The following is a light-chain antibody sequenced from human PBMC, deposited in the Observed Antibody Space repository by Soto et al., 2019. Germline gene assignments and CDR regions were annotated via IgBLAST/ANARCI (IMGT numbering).Light chain of an antibody. Sequence: QPVLTQPPSASGTPGQRVTISCSGSSSNIGSNYVYWYKQLPGTAPKLLIYSNNQRPSGVPDRFSGSKSGTSASLAISGLRSEDEADYYCAAWDDTLSGYVFGTGTKLTVL. CDR1: SSNIGSNY. CDR2: SNN. J-gene: IGLJ1*01. V-gene: IGLV1-47*02. CDR3: AAWDDTLSGYV.